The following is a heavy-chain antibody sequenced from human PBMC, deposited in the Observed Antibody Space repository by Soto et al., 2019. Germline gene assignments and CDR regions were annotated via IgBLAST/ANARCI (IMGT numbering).Heavy chain of an antibody. V-gene: IGHV4-30-2*01. CDR1: GGSISSGGYS. CDR3: ARSSSYSSSRYRFNP. J-gene: IGHJ5*02. Sequence: PSETLSLTCAVSGGSISSGGYSWSWIRQPPGKGLGWCGYIYHCGSTYYNPSLKSRVTISVDRSKNQFSLKLSSVTAPDTAVYYSARSSSYSSSRYRFNPWGQGTLVTVSS. CDR2: IYHCGST. D-gene: IGHD6-13*01.